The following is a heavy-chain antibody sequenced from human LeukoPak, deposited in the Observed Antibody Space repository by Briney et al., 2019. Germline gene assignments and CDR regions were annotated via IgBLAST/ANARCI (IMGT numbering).Heavy chain of an antibody. CDR2: ISAYNGNT. Sequence: ASVKVSCKASGYTFTSYGISWVRQAPGQGLEWMGWISAYNGNTNYAQKLQGRVTMTTDTSTSTAYMELRSLGSDDTAVYYCARDLAWEQQLGHYYYYYMDVWGKGTTVTVSS. CDR3: ARDLAWEQQLGHYYYYYMDV. CDR1: GYTFTSYG. V-gene: IGHV1-18*01. J-gene: IGHJ6*03. D-gene: IGHD6-13*01.